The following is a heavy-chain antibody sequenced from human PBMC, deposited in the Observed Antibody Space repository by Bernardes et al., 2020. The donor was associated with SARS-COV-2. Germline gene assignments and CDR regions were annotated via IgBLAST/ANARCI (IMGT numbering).Heavy chain of an antibody. J-gene: IGHJ3*02. D-gene: IGHD1-1*01. V-gene: IGHV3-21*01. Sequence: GSLRLSCAASGFTFSSYSMNWVRQAPGKGLEWVSSISSSSSYIYYADSVKGRFTISRDNAKNSLYLQMNSLRAEDTAVYYCARARLEEDAFDIWGQGTMVTVSS. CDR1: GFTFSSYS. CDR3: ARARLEEDAFDI. CDR2: ISSSSSYI.